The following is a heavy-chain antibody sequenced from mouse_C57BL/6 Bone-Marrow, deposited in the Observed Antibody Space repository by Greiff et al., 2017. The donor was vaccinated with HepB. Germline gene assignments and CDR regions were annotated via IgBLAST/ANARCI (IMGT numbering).Heavy chain of an antibody. CDR1: GYTFTSYW. J-gene: IGHJ3*01. Sequence: QVQLQQPGAELVRPGTSVKLSCKASGYTFTSYWMHWVKQRPGQGLEWIGVIDPSDSYTKYNQKFKGKATLTVDTSSSTAHMQLSSLTSEDSAVYYCARSGRQLSAWFAYWGQGTLVTVSA. D-gene: IGHD3-2*02. CDR2: IDPSDSYT. CDR3: ARSGRQLSAWFAY. V-gene: IGHV1-59*01.